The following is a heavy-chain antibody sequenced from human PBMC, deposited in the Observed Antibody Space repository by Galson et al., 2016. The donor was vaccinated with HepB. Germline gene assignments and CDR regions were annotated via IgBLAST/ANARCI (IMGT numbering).Heavy chain of an antibody. Sequence: SLRLSCAASGFSFGDYTMHWVRQAPGKGLEWVSGISWNSGSMAYADSVKGRFTISRDNAKNSLYLQMNSLRPEDTALYYCAKAPQWRSARFDPWGQGTLVTVSS. CDR2: ISWNSGSM. CDR3: AKAPQWRSARFDP. V-gene: IGHV3-9*01. CDR1: GFSFGDYT. D-gene: IGHD6-6*01. J-gene: IGHJ5*02.